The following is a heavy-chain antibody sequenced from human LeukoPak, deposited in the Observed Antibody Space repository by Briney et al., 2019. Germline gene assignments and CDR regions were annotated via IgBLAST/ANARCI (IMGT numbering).Heavy chain of an antibody. CDR2: ISSSSSFI. CDR1: GFTFSSYS. D-gene: IGHD3-16*01. J-gene: IGHJ4*02. Sequence: GGSLRLSCAASGFTFSSYSMKWVRQAPGKGLEWVSFISSSSSFIYYADSMKGRFTISRDNAKNSLYLQMNSLRAEDTAVYYCAREFMGVYFDYWGQGTLVTVSS. CDR3: AREFMGVYFDY. V-gene: IGHV3-21*01.